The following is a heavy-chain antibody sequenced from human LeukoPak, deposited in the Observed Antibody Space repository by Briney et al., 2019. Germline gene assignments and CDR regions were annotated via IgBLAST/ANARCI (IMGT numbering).Heavy chain of an antibody. J-gene: IGHJ3*02. CDR2: IYYSGST. V-gene: IGHV4-39*01. D-gene: IGHD2-21*01. CDR3: SRTGELIVPDRAFDI. CDR1: GGSISSSSYY. Sequence: TSETLSLTCTVSGGSISSSSYYWGWIRQPPGKGLEWIGSIYYSGSTYYNPSLRSRVTISVDTSKKQFSLKLSSVTAADTVVYYWSRTGELIVPDRAFDIWVQGTMVTVYS.